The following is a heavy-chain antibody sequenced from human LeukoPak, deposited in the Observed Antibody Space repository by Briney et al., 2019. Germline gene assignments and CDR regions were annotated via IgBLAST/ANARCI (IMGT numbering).Heavy chain of an antibody. CDR3: AREVEYYFDY. J-gene: IGHJ4*02. V-gene: IGHV3-48*04. CDR2: ISSSGSTI. Sequence: GGSLRLSCAVSGFTFSSYAMSWVRQAPGKGLEWVSYISSSGSTIYYADSVKGRFTISRDNAKNSLYLQMNSLRAEDTAVYYCAREVEYYFDYWGQGTLVTVSS. CDR1: GFTFSSYA. D-gene: IGHD5-24*01.